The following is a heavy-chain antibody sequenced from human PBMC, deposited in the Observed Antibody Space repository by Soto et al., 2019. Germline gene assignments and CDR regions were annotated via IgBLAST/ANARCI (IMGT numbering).Heavy chain of an antibody. CDR1: GDTFSNLI. V-gene: IGHV1-69*13. J-gene: IGHJ5*02. CDR3: ARSRLSSPPYNWLDP. CDR2: IIPKFGTT. Sequence: GASVKVSCKASGDTFSNLIISWVRQAPGQGLEWMGGIIPKFGTTNYAQKFQGRVTITADESTSTAYMELSSLRLDDTAVFYCARSRLSSPPYNWLDPWGQGTLVTVSS.